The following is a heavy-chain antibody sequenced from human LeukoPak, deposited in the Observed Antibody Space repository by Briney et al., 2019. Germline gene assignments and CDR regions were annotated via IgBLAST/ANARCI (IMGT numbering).Heavy chain of an antibody. J-gene: IGHJ4*02. CDR3: ARRGSGWYYFDY. CDR1: GGSISSSSYY. Sequence: SETLSLTCTVSGGSISSSSYYWGWIRQPPGKGLEWIGSIYYSGSTYYNPSLKSRVTISVDTSKNQFSLKLSSVTAADAAVYYCARRGSGWYYFDYWGQGTLVTVSS. D-gene: IGHD6-19*01. CDR2: IYYSGST. V-gene: IGHV4-39*01.